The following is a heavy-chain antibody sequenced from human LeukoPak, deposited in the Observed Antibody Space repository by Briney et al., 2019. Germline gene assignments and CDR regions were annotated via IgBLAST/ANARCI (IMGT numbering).Heavy chain of an antibody. Sequence: SETLSLTCTVSGGXISSHYWSWIRQPPGEGLEWIGYISYSGRINYNPSLKSRVTLSLDTSKNQFSLTLTSVTAADTAVYYCARGAGWWDYWGQGTLVTVSS. CDR3: ARGAGWWDY. D-gene: IGHD2-15*01. CDR1: GGXISSHY. J-gene: IGHJ4*02. CDR2: ISYSGRI. V-gene: IGHV4-59*11.